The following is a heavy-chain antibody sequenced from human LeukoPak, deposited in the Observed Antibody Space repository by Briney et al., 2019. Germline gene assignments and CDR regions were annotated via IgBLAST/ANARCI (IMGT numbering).Heavy chain of an antibody. J-gene: IGHJ4*02. CDR2: INPSGGST. Sequence: ASVKVSCKASGYTFTSYCMHWVRQAPGQGLEWMGIINPSGGSTSYAQKFQGRVTMTRDTSTSTVYMELSSLRSEDTAVYYCARWSIAAAEDDYWGQGTLVTVSS. CDR3: ARWSIAAAEDDY. V-gene: IGHV1-46*01. D-gene: IGHD6-13*01. CDR1: GYTFTSYC.